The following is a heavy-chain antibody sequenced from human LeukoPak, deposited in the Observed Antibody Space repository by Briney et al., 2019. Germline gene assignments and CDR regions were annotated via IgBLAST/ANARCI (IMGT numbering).Heavy chain of an antibody. CDR3: ARDLSSPGPHSPHSMTLDY. V-gene: IGHV3-33*01. Sequence: GGSPRLSCAASGFTFSSYGMHWVRQAPGKGLEWVAVIWYDGSNKYYADSVKGRFTISRDNSKNTLYLQMNSLRAEDTAVYYCARDLSSPGPHSPHSMTLDYWGQGTLVTVSS. D-gene: IGHD2-15*01. CDR2: IWYDGSNK. J-gene: IGHJ4*02. CDR1: GFTFSSYG.